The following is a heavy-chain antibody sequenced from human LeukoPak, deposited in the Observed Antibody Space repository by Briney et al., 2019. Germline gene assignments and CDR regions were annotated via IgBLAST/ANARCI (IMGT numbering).Heavy chain of an antibody. CDR1: GFTFSSYE. CDR3: ARWIPIVDGGYYFDY. CDR2: ISSSGSTI. D-gene: IGHD3-22*01. V-gene: IGHV3-48*03. J-gene: IGHJ4*02. Sequence: GGSLRLSCAASGFTFSSYEMNWVRQAPGKGLEWVSYISSSGSTIYYADSVKGRFTISRDNAKNSLYLQMNSLRAEDTAVYYCARWIPIVDGGYYFDYWGQGTLVTVSS.